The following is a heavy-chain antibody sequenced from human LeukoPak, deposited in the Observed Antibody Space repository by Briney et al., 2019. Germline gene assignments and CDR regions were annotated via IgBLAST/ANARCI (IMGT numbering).Heavy chain of an antibody. CDR1: GFAFNTQA. D-gene: IGHD3-9*01. J-gene: IGHJ4*02. CDR3: ARDRGKLRYLDL. CDR2: MSLDGSSI. V-gene: IGHV3-30*15. Sequence: GRSLRLSCVASGFAFNTQAMHWVRQAPGKGLEWLAAMSLDGSSIYYADSVRGRFTISRDNSKNTLFLQMSSLRVEDTAVYCCARDRGKLRYLDLWGQGTLLTVSS.